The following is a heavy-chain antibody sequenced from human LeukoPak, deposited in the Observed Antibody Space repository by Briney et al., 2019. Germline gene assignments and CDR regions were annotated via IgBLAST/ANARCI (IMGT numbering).Heavy chain of an antibody. D-gene: IGHD2-15*01. Sequence: PSETLSLTCTVSGGSISSYYWSWIRQPPGKGLEWIGYIYHSGSANYNPSLKSRVTISVDTSKNQFSLKLSSVTAADTAVYYCAREGGSCYHCFDYWGQGTLVTVSS. V-gene: IGHV4-59*01. CDR2: IYHSGSA. J-gene: IGHJ4*02. CDR3: AREGGSCYHCFDY. CDR1: GGSISSYY.